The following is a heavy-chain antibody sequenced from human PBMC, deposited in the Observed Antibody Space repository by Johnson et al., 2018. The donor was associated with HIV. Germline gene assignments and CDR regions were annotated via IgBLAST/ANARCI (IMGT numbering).Heavy chain of an antibody. D-gene: IGHD3-10*01. V-gene: IGHV3-15*01. CDR2: IKSKTDGGTT. CDR3: ARDMRDYGSGAFDI. J-gene: IGHJ3*02. Sequence: VQLVESGGGLVKPGGSLRLSCAASGFTFSNAWMSWVRQAPGKGLEWVGRIKSKTDGGTTDYAAPMKGRFTISRDDSKNTLYLQMNSLKTEDTAVYYCARDMRDYGSGAFDIWGQGTMVTVSS. CDR1: GFTFSNAW.